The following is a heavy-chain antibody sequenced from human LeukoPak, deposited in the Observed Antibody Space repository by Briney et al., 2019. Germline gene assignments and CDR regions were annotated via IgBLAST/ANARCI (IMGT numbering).Heavy chain of an antibody. CDR3: ARDSGPHYYDSSGYLNY. D-gene: IGHD3-22*01. Sequence: PGRSLRLSCAASGFTFSSYGMHWVRQAPGKGLEWVAVLWYDGSNKYYADSVKGRFTISRDNSKNTLYLQMNSLRAEDTAVYYCARDSGPHYYDSSGYLNYWGQGTLVTVSS. CDR2: LWYDGSNK. J-gene: IGHJ4*02. V-gene: IGHV3-33*01. CDR1: GFTFSSYG.